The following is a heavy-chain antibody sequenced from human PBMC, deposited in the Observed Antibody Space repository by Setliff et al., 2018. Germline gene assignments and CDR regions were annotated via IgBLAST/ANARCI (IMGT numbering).Heavy chain of an antibody. CDR2: IWSDGSYE. Sequence: GGSLRLSCAASGFTFSSYRMHWVRQAPGKGLEWVAVIWSDGSYEYYADSVKGRFTISRDNSKNTLDLQINNLRPEDTAVYYCAKDSYYGSGTPWYFDYWGQGTLVTVSS. CDR1: GFTFSSYR. CDR3: AKDSYYGSGTPWYFDY. J-gene: IGHJ4*02. D-gene: IGHD3-10*01. V-gene: IGHV3-30*02.